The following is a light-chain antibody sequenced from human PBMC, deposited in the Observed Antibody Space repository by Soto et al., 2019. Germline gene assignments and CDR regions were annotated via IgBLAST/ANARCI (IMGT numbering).Light chain of an antibody. Sequence: EIVLTQSTGTLSLSPGERATLSCRARQNVPKSYLAWYQQKPGQAPRLLVYGASSRATGIPDRFSGSGSGTDFTLTISILEPEDFAVYYCQQYATSPLTFGGGTRVEIK. CDR3: QQYATSPLT. V-gene: IGKV3-20*01. CDR1: QNVPKSY. CDR2: GAS. J-gene: IGKJ4*01.